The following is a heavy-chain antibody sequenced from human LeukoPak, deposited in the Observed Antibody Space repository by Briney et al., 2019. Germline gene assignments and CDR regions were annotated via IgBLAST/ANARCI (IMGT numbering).Heavy chain of an antibody. CDR2: INPNSGGT. D-gene: IGHD5-18*01. CDR3: ARDSWVGIQLWVYFDY. J-gene: IGHJ4*02. CDR1: GYTFTGYY. Sequence: ASVKVSCKASGYTFTGYYMHWVRQAPGQGLEWMGWINPNSGGTNYAQKFQGRVTMTRDTSISTAYMELSRLRSDDTAVYYCARDSWVGIQLWVYFDYWGQGTLVTVSS. V-gene: IGHV1-2*02.